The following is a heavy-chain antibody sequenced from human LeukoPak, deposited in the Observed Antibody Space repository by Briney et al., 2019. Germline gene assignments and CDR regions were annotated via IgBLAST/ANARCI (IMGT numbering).Heavy chain of an antibody. Sequence: EGSLRLSCAASGFTFSSYAMSWVRQAPGKGLEWVSGISASGYSTYYADSVKGRFTISRDNSKNTLYLQMSSLRAEDTAVYFCAKDHCSGGSCYPFDYWGQGTLVTVSS. D-gene: IGHD2-15*01. CDR2: ISASGYST. V-gene: IGHV3-23*01. CDR1: GFTFSSYA. J-gene: IGHJ4*02. CDR3: AKDHCSGGSCYPFDY.